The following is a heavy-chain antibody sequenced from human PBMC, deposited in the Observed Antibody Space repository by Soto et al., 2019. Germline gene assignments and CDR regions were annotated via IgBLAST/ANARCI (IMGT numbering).Heavy chain of an antibody. CDR3: ARAGNYDFWSGYYFLDY. CDR2: IYSGGST. CDR1: GFTVSSNY. J-gene: IGHJ4*02. D-gene: IGHD3-3*01. V-gene: IGHV3-66*01. Sequence: GGSLRLSCAASGFTVSSNYMSWVRQAPGKGLEWVSVIYSGGSTYYADSVKGRFTISRDNSKNTLYLQMNSLRAEDTAVYYCARAGNYDFWSGYYFLDYWGQGTLVTVSS.